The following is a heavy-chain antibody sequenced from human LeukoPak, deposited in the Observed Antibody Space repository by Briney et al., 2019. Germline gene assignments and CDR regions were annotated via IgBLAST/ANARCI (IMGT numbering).Heavy chain of an antibody. D-gene: IGHD6-19*01. Sequence: SGGSLRLSCAASGFTVSSNYMSWVRQAPGRGLEWVSVIYSGGSTYYADSVKGRFTISRDNSKNTLYLQMNSLRAEDTAGYYCARERVVAVAGTGYYYYYGMDVWGQGTTVTVSS. CDR3: ARERVVAVAGTGYYYYYGMDV. CDR2: IYSGGST. J-gene: IGHJ6*02. V-gene: IGHV3-53*01. CDR1: GFTVSSNY.